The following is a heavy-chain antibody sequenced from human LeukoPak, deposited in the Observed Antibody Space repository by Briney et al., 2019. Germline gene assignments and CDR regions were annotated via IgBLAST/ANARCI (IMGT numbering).Heavy chain of an antibody. CDR2: ISYSGST. CDR1: GGSISSYY. D-gene: IGHD1-26*01. CDR3: ARGIAGRYNWFDP. Sequence: SETLSLTCTVSGGSISSYYWTWIRQPPGKGLEGIGYISYSGSTNYNPSVKSRVTISVDTSKNQLSLKVSSVTAADTAVYYCARGIAGRYNWFDPWGQGTLVTVSS. V-gene: IGHV4-59*08. J-gene: IGHJ5*02.